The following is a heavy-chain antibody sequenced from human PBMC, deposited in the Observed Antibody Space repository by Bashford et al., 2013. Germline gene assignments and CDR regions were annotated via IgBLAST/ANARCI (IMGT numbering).Heavy chain of an antibody. V-gene: IGHV3-53*01. J-gene: IGHJ6*02. Sequence: GGSLRLSCAASGFTVSSNYMSWVRQAPGKGLEWVSVIYSGGSTYYADSVKGRFTISRDNSKNTLYLQMNSLRAEDTAVYYCARDAMVRGLNGMDVWGQGTTVTVSS. CDR1: GFTVSSNY. D-gene: IGHD3-10*01. CDR2: IYSGGST. CDR3: ARDAMVRGLNGMDV.